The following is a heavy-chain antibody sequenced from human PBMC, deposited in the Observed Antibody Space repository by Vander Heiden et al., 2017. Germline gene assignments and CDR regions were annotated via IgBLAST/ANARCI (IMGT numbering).Heavy chain of an antibody. V-gene: IGHV3-49*05. CDR2: IGSKAYGGTT. J-gene: IGHJ4*02. D-gene: IGHD3-22*01. CDR1: GFTFGAYA. CDR3: SLKYYYDSSGFSHFDY. Sequence: QLVESGGGLVKPGRSLRLSCTASGFTFGAYAMSWFRQAPGKGLEWVGFIGSKAYGGTTEYAASVKGRFTISRDDSKSIAYLQMNSLKTEDTAVYYCSLKYYYDSSGFSHFDYWGQGTLVTVSS.